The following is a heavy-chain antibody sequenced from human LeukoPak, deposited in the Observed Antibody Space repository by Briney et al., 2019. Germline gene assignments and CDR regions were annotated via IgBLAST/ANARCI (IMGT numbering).Heavy chain of an antibody. CDR3: AKLVVVRGYFDY. CDR2: IYSGGST. V-gene: IGHV3-53*01. J-gene: IGHJ4*02. CDR1: GFTVSSNY. D-gene: IGHD3-22*01. Sequence: GGSLRLSCAASGFTVSSNYMSWVRQAPGKGLEWVSVIYSGGSTYYADSVKGRFTISRDNSKNTLYLQMNSLRAEDTAVYYCAKLVVVRGYFDYWGQGTLVTVSS.